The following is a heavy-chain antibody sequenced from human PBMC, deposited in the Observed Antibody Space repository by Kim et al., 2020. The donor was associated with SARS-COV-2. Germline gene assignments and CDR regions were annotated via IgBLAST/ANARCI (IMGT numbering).Heavy chain of an antibody. J-gene: IGHJ4*02. CDR3: AKDEGRWLLPGDFDY. Sequence: GGSLRLSCAASGFTFSSYAMSWVRQAPGKGLEWVSAISGSGGSTYYADSVKGRFTISRDNSKNMVYLQMNSLRAEDTAVYYCAKDEGRWLLPGDFDYWGQGTLVTVSS. CDR2: ISGSGGST. CDR1: GFTFSSYA. D-gene: IGHD3-22*01. V-gene: IGHV3-23*01.